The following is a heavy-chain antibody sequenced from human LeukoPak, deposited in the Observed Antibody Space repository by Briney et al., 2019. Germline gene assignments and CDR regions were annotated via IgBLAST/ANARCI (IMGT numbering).Heavy chain of an antibody. V-gene: IGHV3-48*03. CDR3: ARDPVGYYYAMDV. CDR2: ISSNGANI. CDR1: GFTFRNYE. J-gene: IGHJ6*01. D-gene: IGHD1-26*01. Sequence: GGSLRLSCATSGFTFRNYEMNWVRQAPGKGLEWVSYISSNGANIYYADSVKGRFTISRDKAKNSVHLQMNSLRAEDTAVYYCARDPVGYYYAMDVWGQGATVTVSS.